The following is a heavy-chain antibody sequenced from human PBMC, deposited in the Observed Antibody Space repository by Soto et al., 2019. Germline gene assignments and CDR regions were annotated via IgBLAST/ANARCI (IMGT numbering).Heavy chain of an antibody. D-gene: IGHD3-22*01. CDR2: TMPSFGTA. CDR1: GGTFSSGA. Sequence: QVQLVQSGAELKKPASSVKVSCTASGGTFSSGAISWVRLAPGPGREWMCGTMPSFGTANYYQKFQGRVTITAYESTSTAYMELTTLKTEYTAVYYCAREWPRDYDSSAQLGGRNSFDHWGQGTLVTVSS. V-gene: IGHV1-69*01. J-gene: IGHJ5*02. CDR3: AREWPRDYDSSAQLGGRNSFDH.